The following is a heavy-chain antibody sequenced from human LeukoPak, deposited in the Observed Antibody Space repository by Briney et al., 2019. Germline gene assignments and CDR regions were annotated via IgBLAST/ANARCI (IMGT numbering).Heavy chain of an antibody. CDR3: AREGEVGDTRSYWFDP. CDR1: GGTFSSYA. CDR2: IILIFGIE. V-gene: IGHV1-69*17. J-gene: IGHJ5*02. Sequence: SSVNVSCKAAGGTFSSYAISWVRQAPGQGLEWMGGIILIFGIENNAQKVQGRVTITADKSTSTAYMELSILRSEDTAVYYWAREGEVGDTRSYWFDPWGQGTLVTVSS. D-gene: IGHD1-26*01.